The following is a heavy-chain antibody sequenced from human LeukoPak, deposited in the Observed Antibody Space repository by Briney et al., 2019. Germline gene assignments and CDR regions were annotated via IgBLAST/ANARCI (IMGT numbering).Heavy chain of an antibody. CDR1: GYTFSSYG. V-gene: IGHV1-18*01. CDR3: AREGPGGAALPDY. Sequence: ASVTVSCKASGYTFSSYGISWVRQAPGQGLEWMGWISAYNGNTYYAQNLQGRVTMTTDTSTSTAYMEVRSLRSDDTAVYYCAREGPGGAALPDYWGQGTLVTVSS. CDR2: ISAYNGNT. J-gene: IGHJ4*02. D-gene: IGHD3-16*01.